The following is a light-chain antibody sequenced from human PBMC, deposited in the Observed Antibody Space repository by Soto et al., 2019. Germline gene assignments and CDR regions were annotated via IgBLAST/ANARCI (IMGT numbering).Light chain of an antibody. J-gene: IGKJ3*01. CDR1: QGISSY. CDR2: AAS. Sequence: AIRMTQSPSSFSASTGDRVTITCRASQGISSYLAWYQQKPGKAPKLLIYAASTLQSGVPSRFSGSGSGTDFTLTISCLQSEDFAIYYCQQYYSYPPSFTFGPGTKV. CDR3: QQYYSYPPSFT. V-gene: IGKV1-8*01.